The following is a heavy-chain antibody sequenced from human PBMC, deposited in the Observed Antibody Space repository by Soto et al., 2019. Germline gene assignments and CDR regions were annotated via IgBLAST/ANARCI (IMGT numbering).Heavy chain of an antibody. D-gene: IGHD6-13*01. CDR2: IIPILGIA. Sequence: QVQLVQSGAEVKKPGSSVKVSCKASGGTFSSYTISWVQQAPGQGLEWMGRIIPILGIANYAQKFQGRVTITADKSTSTAYMELSSLRSEDTAVYYCARGAIAAAGTRRKDYWGQGTLVTVSS. V-gene: IGHV1-69*02. CDR3: ARGAIAAAGTRRKDY. J-gene: IGHJ4*02. CDR1: GGTFSSYT.